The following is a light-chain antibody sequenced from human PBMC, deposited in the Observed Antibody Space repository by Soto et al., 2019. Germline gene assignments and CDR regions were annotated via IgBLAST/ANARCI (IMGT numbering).Light chain of an antibody. J-gene: IGKJ4*01. V-gene: IGKV3-20*01. CDR2: GAS. Sequence: EIVLTQSPGTLSLSPGETATLSCRASQSVSSSYLAWYQQKPGQAPRLLIYGASTRATGIPDRFSGSGSGTDFTLTISRLEPEDFAVYSCLQYGSSPLTFGGGTKVDIK. CDR3: LQYGSSPLT. CDR1: QSVSSSY.